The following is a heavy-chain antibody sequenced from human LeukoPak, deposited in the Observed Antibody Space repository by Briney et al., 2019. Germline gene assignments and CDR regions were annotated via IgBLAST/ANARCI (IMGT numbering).Heavy chain of an antibody. CDR1: GFTVSSNY. CDR3: GSEKYYYDSSGYDYYFDY. CDR2: FYSGGST. D-gene: IGHD3-22*01. V-gene: IGHV3-53*01. J-gene: IGHJ4*02. Sequence: PGGSLRLSCAASGFTVSSNYMSWVRQAPGKGLEWVSVFYSGGSTYYADSVKCRFTISRDNSKNTLYLQMNSLRAEDTAVYYCGSEKYYYDSSGYDYYFDYWGQGTLVTVSS.